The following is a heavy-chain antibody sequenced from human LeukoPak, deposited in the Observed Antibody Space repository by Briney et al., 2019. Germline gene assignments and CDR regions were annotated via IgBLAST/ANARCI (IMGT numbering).Heavy chain of an antibody. CDR1: GYTFTGYY. CDR2: IIPIFGTA. Sequence: GASVKVSCKASGYTFTGYYMHWVRQAPGQGLEWMGGIIPIFGTANYAQKFQGRVTITTDESTSTAYMELSSLRSEDTAVYYCASLGETDYWGQGTLVTVSS. J-gene: IGHJ4*02. V-gene: IGHV1-69*05. CDR3: ASLGETDY.